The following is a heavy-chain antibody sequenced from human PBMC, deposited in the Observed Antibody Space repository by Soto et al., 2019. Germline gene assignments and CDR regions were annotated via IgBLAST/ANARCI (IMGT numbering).Heavy chain of an antibody. V-gene: IGHV4-38-2*02. CDR1: VYSISSGSY. J-gene: IGHJ4*01. Sequence: SETLSLTCTVSVYSISSGSYWGWIRQPPGKGPEWIASIYHGGTTFYNPSLKSRITISVDTSHNQFSLNLRSVTAADTAVYYCARAHVMVVDGSTFDYWGHGTLVIVSS. CDR2: IYHGGTT. D-gene: IGHD6-19*01. CDR3: ARAHVMVVDGSTFDY.